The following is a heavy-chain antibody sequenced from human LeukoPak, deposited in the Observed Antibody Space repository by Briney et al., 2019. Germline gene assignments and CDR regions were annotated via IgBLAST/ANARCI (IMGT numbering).Heavy chain of an antibody. CDR2: IYYSGST. Sequence: SETLSLTCTVSGASISSYYWSWIRQPPGKGLEWIGSIYYSGSTNYNPSLKSRVTISVDTSKNQFSLKVSSVTAADTAVYYCARDRGDYGDSLLDSWGQGTLVTVSS. CDR1: GASISSYY. V-gene: IGHV4-59*01. CDR3: ARDRGDYGDSLLDS. D-gene: IGHD4-17*01. J-gene: IGHJ5*01.